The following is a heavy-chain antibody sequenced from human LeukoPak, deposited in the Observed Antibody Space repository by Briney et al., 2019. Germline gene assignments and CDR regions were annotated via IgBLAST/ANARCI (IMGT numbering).Heavy chain of an antibody. J-gene: IGHJ1*01. D-gene: IGHD5-18*01. CDR3: AVDTAMVEYFQH. Sequence: ASVKVSCKASGVTFSSYAISWVRQAPGQGLEWMGGIIPIFGTANYAQKFQGRVTITADESTSTAYMELSSLRSEDTAVYYCAVDTAMVEYFQHWGQGTLVTVSS. CDR1: GVTFSSYA. CDR2: IIPIFGTA. V-gene: IGHV1-69*13.